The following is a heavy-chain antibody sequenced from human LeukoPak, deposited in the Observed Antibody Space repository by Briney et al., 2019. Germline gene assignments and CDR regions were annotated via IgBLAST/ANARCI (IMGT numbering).Heavy chain of an antibody. Sequence: GESLKISCKGSGFTFTNYWIAWVRQMPGKGLEWMGIIYPGDSDTRYSPSFQGQVTISADKSISTAYLQWSSLKASDTAMYYCATRPSIAVAPQHWGQGTLVTVSS. CDR3: ATRPSIAVAPQH. V-gene: IGHV5-51*01. CDR2: IYPGDSDT. J-gene: IGHJ1*01. CDR1: GFTFTNYW. D-gene: IGHD6-19*01.